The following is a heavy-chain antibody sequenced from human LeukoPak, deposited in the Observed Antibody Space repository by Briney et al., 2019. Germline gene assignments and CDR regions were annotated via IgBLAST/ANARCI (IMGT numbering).Heavy chain of an antibody. CDR2: IYSSGNT. Sequence: SGTLSHTRSVSGGSLSKSRYHWGWLRHPPGKGLEWIGSIYSSGNTYYNPSPKSRVTISVDTSKNQSSLQLSSVTAADTAVYFCASGYGDRILRDWGQGTLVTVSS. CDR3: ASGYGDRILRD. CDR1: GGSLSKSRYH. V-gene: IGHV4-39*01. D-gene: IGHD5-18*01. J-gene: IGHJ4*02.